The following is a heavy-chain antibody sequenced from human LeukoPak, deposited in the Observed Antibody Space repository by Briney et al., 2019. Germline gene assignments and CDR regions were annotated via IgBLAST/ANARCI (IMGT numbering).Heavy chain of an antibody. CDR1: GYTFSSYW. CDR2: IYPGDSDT. J-gene: IGHJ4*02. CDR3: ARRDYGGKHFDY. D-gene: IGHD4-23*01. Sequence: GESLKISCKGSGYTFSSYWIAWVRQMPGKGLEWMGIIYPGDSDTIYSPSFQGQVTISADKSISTAYLQWSSLNASDTAMYYCARRDYGGKHFDYWGQGTLVTVSS. V-gene: IGHV5-51*01.